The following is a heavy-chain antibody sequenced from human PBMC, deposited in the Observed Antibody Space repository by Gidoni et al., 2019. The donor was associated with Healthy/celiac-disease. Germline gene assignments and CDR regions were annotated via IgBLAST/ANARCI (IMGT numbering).Heavy chain of an antibody. CDR1: GFTFSSYG. J-gene: IGHJ3*02. CDR3: ARDITIFGLDAFDI. V-gene: IGHV3-33*01. Sequence: QVQLVESGGGVVQPGRSLRLSCAASGFTFSSYGMPWVRQAPGKGLEWVAVIWYDGSNKYYADSVKGRFTISRDNSKNTLYLQMNSLRAEDTAVYYCARDITIFGLDAFDIWGQGTMVTVSS. CDR2: IWYDGSNK. D-gene: IGHD3-3*01.